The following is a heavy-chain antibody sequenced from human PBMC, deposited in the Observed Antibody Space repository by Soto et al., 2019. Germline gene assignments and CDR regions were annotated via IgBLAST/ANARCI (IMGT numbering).Heavy chain of an antibody. J-gene: IGHJ5*02. CDR3: ARHGPAGYCSGGSCNWFDP. V-gene: IGHV4-39*01. Sequence: QVQLQESGPGLVKPSETLSLTCTVSSYSVSTTTYFWAWIRQPPGKGLEGIGSIYYGGTTYYNSSLKSRVTISVATSKNQFSLKLSSVTAADTAVYYCARHGPAGYCSGGSCNWFDPWGQGTLVTVSS. CDR2: IYYGGTT. D-gene: IGHD2-15*01. CDR1: SYSVSTTTYF.